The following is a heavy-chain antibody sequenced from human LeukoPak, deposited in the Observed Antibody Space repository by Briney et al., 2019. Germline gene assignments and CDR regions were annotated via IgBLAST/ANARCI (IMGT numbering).Heavy chain of an antibody. CDR1: GYTFTSYY. D-gene: IGHD6-19*01. CDR3: AMSLGGKYGYSSGWYYFDY. J-gene: IGHJ4*02. Sequence: ASVKVSCKASGYTFTSYYMHWVRQAPGQGLEWMGIINPSGGSTSYAQKFQGRVTMTRDMSTSTVYMELSSLRSGDTAVYYCAMSLGGKYGYSSGWYYFDYWGQGTLVTVSS. V-gene: IGHV1-46*01. CDR2: INPSGGST.